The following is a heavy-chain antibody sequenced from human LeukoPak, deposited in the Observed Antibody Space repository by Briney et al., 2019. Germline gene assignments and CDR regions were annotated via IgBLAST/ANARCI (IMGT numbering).Heavy chain of an antibody. Sequence: GGSLRLSCAVSGFTVSSRAMSWVRQAPGKGLDWVSTISNSGYNTWYADSVKGRFTISRDNSQNTLYLQMSSLRAEDTALYFCARHDGSSFIYYVDYWGHGALVTVSS. CDR3: ARHDGSSFIYYVDY. V-gene: IGHV3-23*01. J-gene: IGHJ4*01. CDR1: GFTVSSRA. CDR2: ISNSGYNT. D-gene: IGHD3-10*01.